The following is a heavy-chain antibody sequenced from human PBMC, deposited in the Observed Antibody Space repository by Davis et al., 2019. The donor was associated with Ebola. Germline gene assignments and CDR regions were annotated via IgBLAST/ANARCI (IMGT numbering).Heavy chain of an antibody. CDR2: IYYSGST. CDR3: VRQPGNTASFDY. Sequence: MPGGSLRLSCTVSGGSITGYYWSWLRQPPGKGLEWIAYIYYSGSTNYNPSLKSRVTISVDTSKSQFSLKLTSVTAADTAVYYCVRQPGNTASFDYWGQGALVTVSS. V-gene: IGHV4-59*01. D-gene: IGHD5-18*01. CDR1: GGSITGYY. J-gene: IGHJ4*02.